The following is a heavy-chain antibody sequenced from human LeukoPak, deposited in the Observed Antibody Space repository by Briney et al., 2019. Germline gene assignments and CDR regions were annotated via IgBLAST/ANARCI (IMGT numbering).Heavy chain of an antibody. CDR3: AGFTFFRGVITFDY. V-gene: IGHV4-61*02. CDR2: IYTSGST. CDR1: GGSISSSNYY. J-gene: IGHJ4*02. Sequence: SETLSLTCTVSGGSISSSNYYWSWIRQPAGKGLEWIGRIYTSGSTNYNPSLKSRVTISVDTSKNQFSLKLSSVTAADTAVYSCAGFTFFRGVITFDYWGQGTLVTVSS. D-gene: IGHD3-10*01.